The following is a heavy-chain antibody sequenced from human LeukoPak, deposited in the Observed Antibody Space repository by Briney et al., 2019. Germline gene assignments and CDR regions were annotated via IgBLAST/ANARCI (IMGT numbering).Heavy chain of an antibody. CDR3: AKDELRDVITFGGAASDY. D-gene: IGHD3-16*01. J-gene: IGHJ4*02. Sequence: SETLSLTCTVSGGSISSYYWSWIRQPPGKGLEWIGYIYYSGSTNYNPSLKSRVTISVDTSKNQFSLKLSSVTAADTAVYYCAKDELRDVITFGGAASDYWGQGTLVTVSS. V-gene: IGHV4-59*12. CDR2: IYYSGST. CDR1: GGSISSYY.